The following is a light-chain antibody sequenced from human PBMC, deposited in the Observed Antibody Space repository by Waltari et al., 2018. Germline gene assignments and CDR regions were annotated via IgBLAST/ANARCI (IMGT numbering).Light chain of an antibody. CDR3: AAWDDSLSGPV. Sequence: QSVLTQPPSASGTPGQRVTISCSGSSSNIGSNYVYWYQQLPGTAPKLLIYSNNPRPSGVPDRFSGSKSDTSASLAISGLLSEDEADYYCAAWDDSLSGPVFGGGTKLTVL. CDR2: SNN. J-gene: IGLJ2*01. CDR1: SSNIGSNY. V-gene: IGLV1-47*01.